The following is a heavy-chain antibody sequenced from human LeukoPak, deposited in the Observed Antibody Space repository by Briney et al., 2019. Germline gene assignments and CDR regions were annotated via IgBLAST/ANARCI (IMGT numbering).Heavy chain of an antibody. Sequence: SETLSLTCAVPGGSISNSHYWGWIRQPPGKGLEWIGSIYYSGSTYYNPSLKSRVIISVDTSKNQFSLKLSSVTAADTAVYYCARRSIFGVVSRGKPWYFDLWGRGTLVTVSS. V-gene: IGHV4-39*07. J-gene: IGHJ2*01. D-gene: IGHD3-3*01. CDR3: ARRSIFGVVSRGKPWYFDL. CDR2: IYYSGST. CDR1: GGSISNSHY.